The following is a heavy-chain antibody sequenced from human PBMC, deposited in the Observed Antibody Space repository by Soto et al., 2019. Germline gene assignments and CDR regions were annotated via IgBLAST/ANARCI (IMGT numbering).Heavy chain of an antibody. CDR1: GYNFNSHS. D-gene: IGHD1-26*01. CDR3: ARDRASGSFDY. Sequence: QVQLVQSGSESMQPGASVKVSCKGSGYNFNSHSITWLRQAPGQGLEWMGWINPNTGKPTYEQGFTGWFVFSVDTSVSTVYLQIFSLKADDSAVYYCARDRASGSFDYWGQGTLVTVSS. J-gene: IGHJ4*02. CDR2: INPNTGKP. V-gene: IGHV7-4-1*01.